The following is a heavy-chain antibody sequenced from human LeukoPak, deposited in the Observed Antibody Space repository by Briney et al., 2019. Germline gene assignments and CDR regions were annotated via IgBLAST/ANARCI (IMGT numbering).Heavy chain of an antibody. CDR3: ARDRYGDHTYFDY. V-gene: IGHV4-30-2*01. CDR1: GGSISSGGYS. CDR2: IYHSGST. J-gene: IGHJ4*02. D-gene: IGHD4-17*01. Sequence: PSETLSLTCAVSGGSISSGGYSWSWIRQPPGKGLEWIGYIYHSGSTYYNPSLKSRVTISVDRSKNQFSLRLSSVTAADTAVYYCARDRYGDHTYFDYWGQGTLVTVSS.